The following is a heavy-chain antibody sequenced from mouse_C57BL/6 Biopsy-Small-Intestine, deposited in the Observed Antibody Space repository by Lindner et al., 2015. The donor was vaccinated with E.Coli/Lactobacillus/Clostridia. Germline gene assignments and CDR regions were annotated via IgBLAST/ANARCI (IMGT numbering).Heavy chain of an antibody. D-gene: IGHD1-1*01. Sequence: VQLQESGGGLVKPGGSLKLSCAASGFTFSDYGMHWVRQAPEKGLEWVAYISSGSSTIYYADTVKGRFTISRDNAKNTLFLQMTSLRSEDTVMYYCARQDYGSSCAYWGQGTLVTVSA. CDR1: GFTFSDYG. J-gene: IGHJ3*01. V-gene: IGHV5-17*01. CDR3: ARQDYGSSCAY. CDR2: ISSGSSTI.